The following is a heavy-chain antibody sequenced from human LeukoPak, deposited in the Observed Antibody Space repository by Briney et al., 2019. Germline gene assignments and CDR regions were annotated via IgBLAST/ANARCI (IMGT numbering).Heavy chain of an antibody. J-gene: IGHJ5*02. Sequence: ASVKVSCKASGGTFSSYAISWVRQAPGQGLECMGGIIPIFGTANYAQKFQGRVTITADKSTSTAYMELSSLRSEDTAVYYCAREKTQAVAGDNWFDPWGQGTLVTVSS. V-gene: IGHV1-69*06. D-gene: IGHD6-19*01. CDR2: IIPIFGTA. CDR1: GGTFSSYA. CDR3: AREKTQAVAGDNWFDP.